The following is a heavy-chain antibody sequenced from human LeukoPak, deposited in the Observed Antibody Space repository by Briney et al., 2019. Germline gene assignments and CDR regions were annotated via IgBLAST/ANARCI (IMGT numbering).Heavy chain of an antibody. CDR2: IKQDGSEK. D-gene: IGHD3-3*01. Sequence: GGPLRLSCAASGFTFSSYGMSWVRQAPGKGLEWVANIKQDGSEKYYVDSVKGRFTISRDNAKNSLYLQMNSLRAEDTAEYYCARDEYLWSGYYPNQVFDYWGQGTLVTVSS. CDR3: ARDEYLWSGYYPNQVFDY. J-gene: IGHJ4*02. V-gene: IGHV3-7*01. CDR1: GFTFSSYG.